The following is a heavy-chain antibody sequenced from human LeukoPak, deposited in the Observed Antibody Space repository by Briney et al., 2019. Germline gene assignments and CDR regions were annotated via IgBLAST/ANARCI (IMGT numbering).Heavy chain of an antibody. CDR3: ARDRDTAMDGYFDY. Sequence: RASETLSLTCTVSGGSISSGGYYWSWIRQPPGKGLEWIGYIYHSGSTYYNPSLKSRVTISVDRSKNQFSLKLSSVTAADTAAYYCARDRDTAMDGYFDYWGQGTLVTVSS. D-gene: IGHD5-18*01. J-gene: IGHJ4*02. CDR2: IYHSGST. CDR1: GGSISSGGYY. V-gene: IGHV4-30-2*01.